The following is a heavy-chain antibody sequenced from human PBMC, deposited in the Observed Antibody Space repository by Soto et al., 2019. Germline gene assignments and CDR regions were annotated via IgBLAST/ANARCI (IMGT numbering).Heavy chain of an antibody. V-gene: IGHV3-23*01. D-gene: IGHD3-10*01. CDR2: ISGSGVST. J-gene: IGHJ4*02. CDR3: AKDLEWLGGPFDY. CDR1: GFTFSNYV. Sequence: EVQLLDSGGGLVQPGGSLRLSCAASGFTFSNYVMSWVRQAPGKGLEWVSGISGSGVSTYYADSVKGRFTISRDNSKNTPYLQMNSLRAEDTAVYYCAKDLEWLGGPFDYWGQGTLVTVSS.